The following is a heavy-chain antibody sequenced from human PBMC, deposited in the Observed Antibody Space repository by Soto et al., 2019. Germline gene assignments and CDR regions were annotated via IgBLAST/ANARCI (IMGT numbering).Heavy chain of an antibody. V-gene: IGHV1-18*01. CDR2: IRPYNGDT. CDR1: GYMFVSYG. CDR3: VRDLDGSRSYSTDY. J-gene: IGHJ4*02. Sequence: ASVKVSCKASGYMFVSYGINWVRQAPGQGLEWMGWIRPYNGDTKYAQSLQGRVTMTTDTSTSTDYMELRGRSYDDTAVYYCVRDLDGSRSYSTDYWGPGTLVTVCS. D-gene: IGHD3-10*01.